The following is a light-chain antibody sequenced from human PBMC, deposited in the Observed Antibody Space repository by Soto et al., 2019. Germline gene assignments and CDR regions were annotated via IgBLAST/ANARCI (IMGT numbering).Light chain of an antibody. J-gene: IGKJ1*01. Sequence: DIQMTQSPSSLSASVGDRVTITCRASQNIRIYLNWYQHKPGKAPKILIYGASNLQAGVPSRFSGSGSGTDFTLTINYLQPEDFATYYCQETYNSPLTFGPGTKVDIX. CDR3: QETYNSPLT. CDR1: QNIRIY. V-gene: IGKV1-39*01. CDR2: GAS.